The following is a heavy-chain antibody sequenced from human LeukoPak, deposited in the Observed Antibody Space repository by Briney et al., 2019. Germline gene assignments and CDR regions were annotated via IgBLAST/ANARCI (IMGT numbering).Heavy chain of an antibody. Sequence: GGSLRLSCAASGFTFTSYSMNWVRQAPGKGLEWVSTISGGGGSTYYADSVKGRFTISRDNSKNTLHLQMNSLRAEDTAIYYCAKGTYYYDSRGYFPDYWGQGSLVTVSS. CDR2: ISGGGGST. V-gene: IGHV3-23*01. J-gene: IGHJ4*02. D-gene: IGHD3-22*01. CDR1: GFTFTSYS. CDR3: AKGTYYYDSRGYFPDY.